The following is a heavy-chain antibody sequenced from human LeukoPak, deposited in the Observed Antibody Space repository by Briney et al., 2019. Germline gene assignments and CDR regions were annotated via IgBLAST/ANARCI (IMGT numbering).Heavy chain of an antibody. J-gene: IGHJ5*02. D-gene: IGHD6-13*01. CDR3: ARGTDSSSWGYNWFDP. Sequence: GASVKVSCKASGGTFSSYAISWVRQAPGQGLEWMGGIIPIFGTANYAQKFQGRVTITADESTSTAYMELSSLRSEDTAVYYCARGTDSSSWGYNWFDPWGQGTLVTVSS. CDR1: GGTFSSYA. CDR2: IIPIFGTA. V-gene: IGHV1-69*13.